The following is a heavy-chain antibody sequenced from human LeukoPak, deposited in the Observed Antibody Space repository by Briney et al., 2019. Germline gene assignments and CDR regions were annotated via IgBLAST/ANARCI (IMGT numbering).Heavy chain of an antibody. D-gene: IGHD3-22*01. CDR3: AKEKGRPYDSAFDY. CDR1: GFTFSSYW. Sequence: HPGGSLRLSCAASGFTFSSYWMHWVRQAPGKGLVWVSHINIDGSTTSYADSVKGRFTISRDNAKNTLYLQMNSLRVDETAVYYCAKEKGRPYDSAFDYWGQGTLVTVSS. V-gene: IGHV3-74*01. CDR2: INIDGSTT. J-gene: IGHJ4*01.